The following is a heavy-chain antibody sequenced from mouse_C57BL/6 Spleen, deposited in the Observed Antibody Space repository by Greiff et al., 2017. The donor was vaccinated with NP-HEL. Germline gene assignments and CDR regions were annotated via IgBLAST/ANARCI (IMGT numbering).Heavy chain of an antibody. CDR3: ARSEIYYYGSIYYFDY. V-gene: IGHV1-42*01. CDR2: INPRTGGT. J-gene: IGHJ2*01. D-gene: IGHD1-1*01. Sequence: VQLQQSGPELVKPGASVKISCKASGYSFTGYYMNWVKQSPEKSLEWIGEINPRTGGTTYNQKFKAKATLTVDKSSSTAYMQLKSLTSEDSAVYYCARSEIYYYGSIYYFDYWGQGTTLTVSS. CDR1: GYSFTGYY.